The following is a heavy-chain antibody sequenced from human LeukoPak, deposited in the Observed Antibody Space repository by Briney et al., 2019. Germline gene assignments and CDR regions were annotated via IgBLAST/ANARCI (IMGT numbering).Heavy chain of an antibody. D-gene: IGHD3-22*01. Sequence: GGSLRLSCAASGFTFSSYEMHWVRQAPGKGLEWVSYISSSGSTIYYADSVKGRFTISRDNAKNSLYLQMNSLRAEDTAVYYCARADDNYYYYYMDVWGKGTSVTVSS. CDR2: ISSSGSTI. V-gene: IGHV3-48*03. J-gene: IGHJ6*03. CDR3: ARADDNYYYYYMDV. CDR1: GFTFSSYE.